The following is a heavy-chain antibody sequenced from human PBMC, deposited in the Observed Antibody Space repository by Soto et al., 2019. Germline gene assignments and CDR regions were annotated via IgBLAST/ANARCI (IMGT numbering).Heavy chain of an antibody. CDR2: ISGSGGTI. Sequence: PGGSLRLSCAASGFTFSNYAMSWVRQAPGKGLEWVSGISGSGGTIYYADSVKGRFTISRDNSKNTLYLQMNSLRAEDTAIYFCAKDQVADSRYYYSGMDVWGQGTTVTVYS. V-gene: IGHV3-23*01. D-gene: IGHD5-12*01. CDR3: AKDQVADSRYYYSGMDV. J-gene: IGHJ6*02. CDR1: GFTFSNYA.